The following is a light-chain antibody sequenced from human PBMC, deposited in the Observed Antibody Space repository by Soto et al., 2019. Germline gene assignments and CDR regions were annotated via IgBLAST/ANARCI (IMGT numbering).Light chain of an antibody. CDR1: SNDIGGYNY. J-gene: IGLJ1*01. V-gene: IGLV2-14*03. CDR2: DVT. Sequence: QSALTQPASVSGSPGQSITIPCTGTSNDIGGYNYVSWYQQFPGKAPKLIIYDVTNRPSGVSFRFSGSKSGNTASLTISGLQAEYEAGYHCSSYSSTSTRRLFGAVTKVTVL. CDR3: SSYSSTSTRRL.